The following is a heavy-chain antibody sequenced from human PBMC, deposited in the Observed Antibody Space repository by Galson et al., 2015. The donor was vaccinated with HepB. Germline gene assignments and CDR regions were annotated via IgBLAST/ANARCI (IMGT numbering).Heavy chain of an antibody. J-gene: IGHJ4*02. CDR1: GFTFSSYN. CDR3: AKRDSGIVVGSYDH. D-gene: IGHD2-15*01. V-gene: IGHV3-23*01. Sequence: SLRLSCAASGFTFSSYNMSWVRQAPGKGLEWVSAISGNGDNTFYADSVKGRFTISRDNSKNTVFLQMNSLRAEDTAVYYCAKRDSGIVVGSYDHWGQGTLVTVSS. CDR2: ISGNGDNT.